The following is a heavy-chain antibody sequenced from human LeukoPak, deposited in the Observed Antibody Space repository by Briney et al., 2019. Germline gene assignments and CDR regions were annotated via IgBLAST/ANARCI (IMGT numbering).Heavy chain of an antibody. J-gene: IGHJ4*02. CDR1: GGSISSGDYY. Sequence: SETLSLTCTVSGGSISSGDYYWSWIRQPPGKGLEWIGYIYYSGSTYYNSSRKSRVTISIDTSKNQFSLKVTSVTAADTAVYYCARDVGTGWYYFDYWGQGTLVTVSS. D-gene: IGHD6-19*01. V-gene: IGHV4-30-4*02. CDR2: IYYSGST. CDR3: ARDVGTGWYYFDY.